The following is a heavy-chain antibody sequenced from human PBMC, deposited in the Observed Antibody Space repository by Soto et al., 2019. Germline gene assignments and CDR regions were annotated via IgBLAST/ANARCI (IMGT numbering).Heavy chain of an antibody. CDR3: AREGNSSGWFGTYFDY. D-gene: IGHD6-19*01. CDR1: GGTFSSYA. J-gene: IGHJ4*02. CDR2: IIPIFGTA. V-gene: IGHV1-69*13. Sequence: SVKVSCKASGGTFSSYAISWVRQAPGQGLEWMGGIIPIFGTANYAQKFQGRVTITADESTSTAYMELSSLRSEDTAVYYCAREGNSSGWFGTYFDYWGQGTLVTVSS.